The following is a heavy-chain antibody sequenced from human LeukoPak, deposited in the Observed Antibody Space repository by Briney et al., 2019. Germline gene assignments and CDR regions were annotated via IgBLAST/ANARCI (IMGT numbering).Heavy chain of an antibody. J-gene: IGHJ4*02. Sequence: ASETLSLTCTVSGGSISSYYWSWIRQPPGKGLEWIGYIYYSGSTNYNPSLKSRVTISVDTSKNQFSLKLSSVTAADTALYYCVRGSWGSDFDYWGRGTLVTVSS. CDR2: IYYSGST. V-gene: IGHV4-59*08. CDR1: GGSISSYY. D-gene: IGHD7-27*01. CDR3: VRGSWGSDFDY.